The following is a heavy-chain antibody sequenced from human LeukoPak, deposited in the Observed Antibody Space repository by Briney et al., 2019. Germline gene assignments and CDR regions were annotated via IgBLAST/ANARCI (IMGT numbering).Heavy chain of an antibody. V-gene: IGHV3-48*01. CDR3: ARDITPMIVVVPTPYYFDY. CDR1: AFSLSPYN. CDR2: ISSSSSTI. J-gene: IGHJ4*02. D-gene: IGHD3-22*01. Sequence: GGSLRLSCAASAFSLSPYNMNWVRQAPGKGLEWVSYISSSSSTIYYADSVKGRFTISRDNAKNSLYLQMNSLRAEDTAVYYCARDITPMIVVVPTPYYFDYWGQGTLVTVSS.